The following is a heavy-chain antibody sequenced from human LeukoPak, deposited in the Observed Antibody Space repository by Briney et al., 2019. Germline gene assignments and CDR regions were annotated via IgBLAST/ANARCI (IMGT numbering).Heavy chain of an antibody. D-gene: IGHD4-17*01. CDR1: GFTFSSYG. Sequence: PGGSLRLSCAASGFTFSSYGMHWVRQAPGKGLEWVAVIWYDGSNKYYADSVKGRFTISRDISKNTLYLQMNSLRAEDTAVYYCARDRGIGPCGYGDFFDYWGQGTLVTVSS. CDR2: IWYDGSNK. CDR3: ARDRGIGPCGYGDFFDY. J-gene: IGHJ4*02. V-gene: IGHV3-33*01.